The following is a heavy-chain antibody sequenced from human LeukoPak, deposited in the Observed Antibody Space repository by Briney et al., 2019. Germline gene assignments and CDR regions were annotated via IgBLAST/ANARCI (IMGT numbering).Heavy chain of an antibody. J-gene: IGHJ4*02. CDR2: IGGTGSII. CDR3: ARENGRGAAAATDY. V-gene: IGHV3-48*03. Sequence: GGSLRLSCEASGFTFRRYAMNWVRQAPVKGLEWVAYIGGTGSIIYYGDSVSGRFTISRDNAKNSLHLHMVNLRAEDTGVYYCARENGRGAAAATDYWGQGTLVAVSS. D-gene: IGHD2-2*01. CDR1: GFTFRRYA.